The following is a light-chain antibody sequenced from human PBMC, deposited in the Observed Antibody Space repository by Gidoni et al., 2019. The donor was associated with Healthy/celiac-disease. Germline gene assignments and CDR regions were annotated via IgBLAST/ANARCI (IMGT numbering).Light chain of an antibody. CDR3: QHRE. V-gene: IGKV3-15*01. Sequence: EIVMTQSPATLSVSPGERATLSCRASQSVSSNLAWYQQKPGQAPRLLIYGASTRATGIPARFSGSGSGTEFTLTISSLQSEDFAVYYCQHREFXQXTKVEIK. J-gene: IGKJ1*01. CDR2: GAS. CDR1: QSVSSN.